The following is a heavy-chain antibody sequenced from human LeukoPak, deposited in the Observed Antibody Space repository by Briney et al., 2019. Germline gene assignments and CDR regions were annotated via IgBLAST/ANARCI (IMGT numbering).Heavy chain of an antibody. Sequence: PGRSLRLSCAASGFTFSSYGMHWVRQAPGKGLECVAVIWYDGSNKYYADSVKGRFTISRDNSKNTLYLQMNSRRAEDTAVYYCARDELPVDTAMALDYWGQGTLVTVSS. CDR1: GFTFSSYG. V-gene: IGHV3-33*01. J-gene: IGHJ4*02. CDR3: ARDELPVDTAMALDY. D-gene: IGHD5-18*01. CDR2: IWYDGSNK.